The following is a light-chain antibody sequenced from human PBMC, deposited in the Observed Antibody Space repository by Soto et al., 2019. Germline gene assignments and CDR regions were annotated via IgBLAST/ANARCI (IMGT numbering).Light chain of an antibody. Sequence: EIVLTQSPATRSAYPGERANLSCRASESVLDYLARFQQRPGQSPRLLIYGPVPRATGIPGRFRGSGSGTEFTLTITSLQSEDFAVYYCQQYYNWPITFGQGTRRRL. CDR1: ESVLDY. V-gene: IGKV3-15*01. J-gene: IGKJ5*01. CDR3: QQYYNWPIT. CDR2: GPV.